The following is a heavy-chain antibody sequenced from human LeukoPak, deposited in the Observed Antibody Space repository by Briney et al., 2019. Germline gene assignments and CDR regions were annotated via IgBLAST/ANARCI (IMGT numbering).Heavy chain of an antibody. V-gene: IGHV3-30-3*01. CDR1: GFAFRRHA. CDR3: ARENLGDCYVDY. D-gene: IGHD2-21*02. CDR2: ISYDGSNK. J-gene: IGHJ4*02. Sequence: GGSLRLSCAVSGFAFRRHAMHWVRQAPGKGLEWVSVISYDGSNKYYADSVKGRFTISRDNSRSTLYVQMEGLRTEDTAVYYCARENLGDCYVDYWGQGTLVTVSS.